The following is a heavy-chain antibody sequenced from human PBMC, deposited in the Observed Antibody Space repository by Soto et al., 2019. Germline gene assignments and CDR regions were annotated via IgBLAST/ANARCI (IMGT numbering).Heavy chain of an antibody. CDR2: IKQDESEK. V-gene: IGHV3-7*01. CDR1: GFSFSSYW. Sequence: EVQLVESGGGLVQPGGSLRISWKGSGFSFSSYWMSWVRQAPGKGLEWVASIKQDESEKYYVDSVKGRFTISRDNVDDSVFMHMNSLSAEDTAVYFCVRDVGFDYVNWGQGTLVTVSS. D-gene: IGHD3-16*01. CDR3: VRDVGFDYVN. J-gene: IGHJ4*02.